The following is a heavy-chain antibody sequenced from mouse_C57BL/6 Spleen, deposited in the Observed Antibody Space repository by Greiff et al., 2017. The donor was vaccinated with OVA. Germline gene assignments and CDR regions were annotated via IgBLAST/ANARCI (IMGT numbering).Heavy chain of an antibody. CDR3: ARRIYYGYEDYAMDY. CDR1: GFTFSDYG. V-gene: IGHV5-17*01. CDR2: ISSGSSTI. Sequence: EVHLVESGGGLVKPGGSLKLSCAASGFTFSDYGMHWVRQAPEKGLEWVAYISSGSSTIYYADTVKGRFTISRDNAKNTLFLQMTSLRSEDTAMYYCARRIYYGYEDYAMDYWGQGTSVTVSS. D-gene: IGHD2-2*01. J-gene: IGHJ4*01.